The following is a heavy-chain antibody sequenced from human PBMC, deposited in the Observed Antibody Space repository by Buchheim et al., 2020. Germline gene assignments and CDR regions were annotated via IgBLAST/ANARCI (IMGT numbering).Heavy chain of an antibody. Sequence: QVQLVESGGGVVQPGRSLRLSCAASGFTFSSYGMHWVRQAPGKGLEWVAFIRYDGSNKYYADSVKGRFTISRDNSKNTLYLQMNSLRAEDTAVYYCAKYQPHGAVDYWGQGTL. CDR2: IRYDGSNK. J-gene: IGHJ4*01. D-gene: IGHD2-2*01. V-gene: IGHV3-30*02. CDR3: AKYQPHGAVDY. CDR1: GFTFSSYG.